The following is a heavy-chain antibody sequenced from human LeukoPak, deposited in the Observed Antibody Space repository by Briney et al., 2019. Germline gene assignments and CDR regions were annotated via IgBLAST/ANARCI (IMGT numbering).Heavy chain of an antibody. CDR3: ARDRAWNYFDY. D-gene: IGHD3-3*01. J-gene: IGHJ4*02. Sequence: QPGGSLRLSCAASGFTFNNYGMHWVRQAPGKGLEWVAIISNDGSRKYYAHSVEGRFTISRDNSKNTLYLQMDSLRAEDTAVYYCARDRAWNYFDYWGQGTLVTVSS. CDR1: GFTFNNYG. V-gene: IGHV3-30*03. CDR2: ISNDGSRK.